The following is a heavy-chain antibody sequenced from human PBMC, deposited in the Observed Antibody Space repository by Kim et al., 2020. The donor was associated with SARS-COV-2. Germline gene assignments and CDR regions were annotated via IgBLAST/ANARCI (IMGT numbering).Heavy chain of an antibody. D-gene: IGHD2-2*01. Sequence: GGSLRLSCAASGFTFSSYGMNWVRQAPGQGLEWVSYISSSSSSIYYADSVKGRFTISRDNAKNSLYLQMNSLRDEDTAVYYCARDHLDCSSTSCYFDYWGQGTLVTVSS. CDR3: ARDHLDCSSTSCYFDY. CDR2: ISSSSSSI. V-gene: IGHV3-48*02. CDR1: GFTFSSYG. J-gene: IGHJ4*02.